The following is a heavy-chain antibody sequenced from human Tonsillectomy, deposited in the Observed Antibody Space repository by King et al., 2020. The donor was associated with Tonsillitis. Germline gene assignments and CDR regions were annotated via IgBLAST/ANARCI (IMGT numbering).Heavy chain of an antibody. Sequence: VTLKESGPVLVKPTETLTLTCTVSGFSLSNARMGVRWIRQPPGKALEWLAHIFSNDEKSYSTSLKSRLTISKDTSKSQVVLTMTNMDPVDTATYYCARMRSGCDFFGWFDPWGQGTLVTVSS. CDR2: IFSNDEK. J-gene: IGHJ5*02. V-gene: IGHV2-26*01. CDR3: ARMRSGCDFFGWFDP. CDR1: GFSLSNARMG. D-gene: IGHD5-12*01.